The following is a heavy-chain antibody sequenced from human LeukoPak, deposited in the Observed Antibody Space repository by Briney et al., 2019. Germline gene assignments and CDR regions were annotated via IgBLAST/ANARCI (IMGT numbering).Heavy chain of an antibody. D-gene: IGHD2-21*01. V-gene: IGHV3-23*01. CDR1: GFTFRSHA. CDR3: AKDFRLGYSAHFDY. J-gene: IGHJ4*02. Sequence: GGSLRLSCVGSGFTFRSHAMSWVRQAPERGLEFVSGIYENGGTTYYADSVKGRFSISRDNSKNTLDLQMDGLRGEDTAVYYCAKDFRLGYSAHFDYWGQGAMVTVSS. CDR2: IYENGGTT.